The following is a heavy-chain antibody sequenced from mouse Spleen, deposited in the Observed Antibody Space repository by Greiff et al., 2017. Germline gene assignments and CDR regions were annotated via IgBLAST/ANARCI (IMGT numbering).Heavy chain of an antibody. D-gene: IGHD1-1*02. J-gene: IGHJ2*01. V-gene: IGHV1-80*01. CDR3: ARSGWGYYFDY. CDR2: IYPGDGDT. CDR1: GYAFSSYW. Sequence: LQQSGASVKISCKAFGYAFSSYWMNWVKQRPGKGLEWIGQIYPGDGDTNYNGKFKGKATLTADKSSSTAYMQLSSLTSEDSAVYSCARSGWGYYFDYWGQGTTLTVSS.